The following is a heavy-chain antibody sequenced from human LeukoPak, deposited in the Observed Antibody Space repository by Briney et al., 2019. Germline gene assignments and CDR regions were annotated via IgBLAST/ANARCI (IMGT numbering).Heavy chain of an antibody. CDR1: GFTFRDYW. J-gene: IGHJ6*02. CDR3: ARDSAVATYYGVDV. Sequence: GGSLRLSCGASGFTFRDYWMSWVRQAPGKGLEWVANIQSDGNEKNYIDSVQSRFTISRDNAKTSLHLQMNSLRAEDTAVYYCARDSAVATYYGVDVWGQGTTVTVSS. CDR2: IQSDGNEK. V-gene: IGHV3-7*01. D-gene: IGHD6-19*01.